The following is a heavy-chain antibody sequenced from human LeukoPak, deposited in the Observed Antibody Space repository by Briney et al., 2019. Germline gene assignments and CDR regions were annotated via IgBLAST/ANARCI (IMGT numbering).Heavy chain of an antibody. J-gene: IGHJ5*02. CDR2: IYYSGST. V-gene: IGHV4-59*01. CDR3: ARSFRKVVVAATGYNWFDP. Sequence: PSETLSLTCTVSGGSISSYYWSWIRQPPGKGLEWIGYIYYSGSTNYNPSLKSRVTISVDTSKNQFSLKLSSVTGADTAVYYCARSFRKVVVAATGYNWFDPWGQGTLVTVSS. D-gene: IGHD2-15*01. CDR1: GGSISSYY.